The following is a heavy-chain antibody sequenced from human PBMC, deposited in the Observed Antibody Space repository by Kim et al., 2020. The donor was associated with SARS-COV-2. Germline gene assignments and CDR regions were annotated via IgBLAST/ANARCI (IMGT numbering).Heavy chain of an antibody. CDR3: ARDAAVAGKGTFDY. V-gene: IGHV4-34*01. D-gene: IGHD6-19*01. J-gene: IGHJ4*02. Sequence: NPSLKSRVPIAVDTSKNQCSLKLSSVTAADTAVYYCARDAAVAGKGTFDYWGQGTLVTVSS.